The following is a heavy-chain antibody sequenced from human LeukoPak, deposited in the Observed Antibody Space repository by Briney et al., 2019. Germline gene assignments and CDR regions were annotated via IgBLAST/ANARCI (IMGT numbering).Heavy chain of an antibody. CDR3: ARGRSQPRGYSYRVPSPYYFDY. D-gene: IGHD5-18*01. V-gene: IGHV3-48*01. Sequence: PGGSLRLSCAASGFTLSNYNMNWVRQAPGKGLEWVSYISTSSITKYYADSVKGRFTIFRDNARNSLYLQMNSLRAEDTAVYYCARGRSQPRGYSYRVPSPYYFDYWGQGTLVTVSS. J-gene: IGHJ4*02. CDR2: ISTSSITK. CDR1: GFTLSNYN.